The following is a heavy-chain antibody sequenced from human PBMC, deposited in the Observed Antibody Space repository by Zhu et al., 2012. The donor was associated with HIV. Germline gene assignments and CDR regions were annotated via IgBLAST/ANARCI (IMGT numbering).Heavy chain of an antibody. CDR1: GGSISSYY. Sequence: QVQLQESGPGLVKPSETLSLTCSVSGGSISSYYWSWIRQSPGKGLEWIGYIYISGSTNYNPSLKSRVTISLDTSKNHFSLKVSAVTAADTAMYYCARWGXWLHSFDYRGQGTLVTVSS. V-gene: IGHV4-4*09. J-gene: IGHJ4*02. CDR3: ARWGXWLHSFDY. D-gene: IGHD5-24*01. CDR2: IYISGST.